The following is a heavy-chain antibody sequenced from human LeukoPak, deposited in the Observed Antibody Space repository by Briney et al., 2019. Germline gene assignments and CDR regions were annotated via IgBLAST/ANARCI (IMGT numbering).Heavy chain of an antibody. J-gene: IGHJ6*02. V-gene: IGHV3-11*06. CDR2: ISTSSDT. Sequence: GGSLRLSCAASGFPFNNYYMTWIRHAPGKGLEWVSYISTSSDTNYADSVQGRFSVSRDNAKNSLYLQMNSLRAEDTAVYYCARGHYGMDVWGQGTTVTVSS. CDR3: ARGHYGMDV. CDR1: GFPFNNYY.